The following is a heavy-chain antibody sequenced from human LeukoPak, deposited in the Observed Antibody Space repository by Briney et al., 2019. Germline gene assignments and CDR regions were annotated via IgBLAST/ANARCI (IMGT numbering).Heavy chain of an antibody. V-gene: IGHV4-4*07. Sequence: SETLSLTCTVSGGSISSYYWSWIRQPAGKGLEWIGRMYASGSSTYTPSLKSRVTMSVDTSKNQFSLRLSSVTAADTAIYYCARARYSGSGNYYNGDFFYGIDVWGRGTTVTVSS. CDR3: ARARYSGSGNYYNGDFFYGIDV. CDR2: MYASGSS. CDR1: GGSISSYY. J-gene: IGHJ6*02. D-gene: IGHD3-10*01.